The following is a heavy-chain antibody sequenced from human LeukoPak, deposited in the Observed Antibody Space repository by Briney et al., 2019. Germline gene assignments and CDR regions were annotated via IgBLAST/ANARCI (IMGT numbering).Heavy chain of an antibody. J-gene: IGHJ4*02. CDR3: ARDVDSSGYYDY. CDR2: IYYSGST. D-gene: IGHD3-22*01. Sequence: SETLSLTCTVSGGSISGYYWSWIQQPPGKGLEWIGYIYYSGSTNYNPSLKSRVTISVDTSKNQFSLKLSSVTAADTAVYYCARDVDSSGYYDYWGQGTLVTVSS. V-gene: IGHV4-59*01. CDR1: GGSISGYY.